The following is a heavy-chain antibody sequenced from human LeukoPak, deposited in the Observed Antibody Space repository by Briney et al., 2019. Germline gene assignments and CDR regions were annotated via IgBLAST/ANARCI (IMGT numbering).Heavy chain of an antibody. D-gene: IGHD2-15*01. CDR2: ISYDGSNK. CDR1: GFTFSSYA. V-gene: IGHV3-30-3*01. Sequence: PGGSLRLSCAASGFTFSSYAMHWVRQAPGKGLEWVAVISYDGSNKYYADSVKGRFTISRDNSKNTLYLQMNSLRAEDTAVYYCARDCDSQPFWYFDLWGRGTLVTVSS. CDR3: ARDCDSQPFWYFDL. J-gene: IGHJ2*01.